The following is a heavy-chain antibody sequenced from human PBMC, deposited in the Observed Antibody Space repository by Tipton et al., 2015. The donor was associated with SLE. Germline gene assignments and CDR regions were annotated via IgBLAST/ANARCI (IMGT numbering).Heavy chain of an antibody. CDR1: GGSISSSSYY. D-gene: IGHD2-21*02. CDR3: ARLNDATAIASFDY. Sequence: TLSLTCIVSGGSISSSSYYWGWIRQPPGKGLEWIGDINHGGSTNHNPSLKSRVTFSIDASKNQFSLKLSSVSAADTAVYYCARLNDATAIASFDYWGQGNLVTVSS. J-gene: IGHJ4*02. V-gene: IGHV4-39*07. CDR2: INHGGST.